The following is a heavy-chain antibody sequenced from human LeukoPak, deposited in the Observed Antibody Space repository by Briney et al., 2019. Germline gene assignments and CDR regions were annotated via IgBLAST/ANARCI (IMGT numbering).Heavy chain of an antibody. D-gene: IGHD5-24*01. CDR2: IYYSGST. J-gene: IGHJ4*02. CDR1: GGSISSSSYY. V-gene: IGHV4-39*07. CDR3: ARGGRRDGYNTLDY. Sequence: SETLSLTRTVPGGSISSSSYYWGWIRQPPGKGLEWIGSIYYSGSTYYNPSLKSRVTISVDTSKNQFSLKLSSVTAADTAVYYCARGGRRDGYNTLDYWGQGTLVTVSS.